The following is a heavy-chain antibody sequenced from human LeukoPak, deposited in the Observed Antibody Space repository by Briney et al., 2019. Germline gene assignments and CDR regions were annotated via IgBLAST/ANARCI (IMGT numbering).Heavy chain of an antibody. Sequence: GGSLRLSCAASGFTFSSYAMHWVRQAPGKGLEWVAFIREDASDKYYADSVKGRFTISRDNSENTLYLQMNSLRAEDTAVYYCARERDYDILTGYSPRFWFDPWGQGTLVTVSS. D-gene: IGHD3-9*01. CDR1: GFTFSSYA. CDR2: IREDASDK. CDR3: ARERDYDILTGYSPRFWFDP. V-gene: IGHV3-30*02. J-gene: IGHJ5*02.